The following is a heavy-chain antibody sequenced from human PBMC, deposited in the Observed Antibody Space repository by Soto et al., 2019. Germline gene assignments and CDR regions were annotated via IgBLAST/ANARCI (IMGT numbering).Heavy chain of an antibody. Sequence: GESLKISCKGSGYSFTIYWISWVRQMPGKGLEWMGRIDPSDSYTNYSPSFQGHVTISADKSISTAYLQWSSLKASDTAMYYCAITDGEDYYYGMDVWGQGTTVTVSS. CDR2: IDPSDSYT. J-gene: IGHJ6*02. V-gene: IGHV5-10-1*01. CDR3: AITDGEDYYYGMDV. CDR1: GYSFTIYW. D-gene: IGHD3-10*01.